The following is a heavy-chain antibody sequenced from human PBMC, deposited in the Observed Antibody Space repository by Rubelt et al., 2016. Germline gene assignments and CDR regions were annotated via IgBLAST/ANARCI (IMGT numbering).Heavy chain of an antibody. D-gene: IGHD6-13*01. J-gene: IGHJ3*02. CDR2: ISSSSSYI. CDR1: GFTFSSYS. CDR3: AREWAAAGTAAVDI. V-gene: IGHV3-21*01. Sequence: GGSLRLSCAASGFTFSSYSMNWVRQAPGKGLEWVSSISSSSSYIHYADSVKGRSTISRDNAKNSLYLQMNSLRAEDTAVYYCAREWAAAGTAAVDIWGQGTMVTVSS.